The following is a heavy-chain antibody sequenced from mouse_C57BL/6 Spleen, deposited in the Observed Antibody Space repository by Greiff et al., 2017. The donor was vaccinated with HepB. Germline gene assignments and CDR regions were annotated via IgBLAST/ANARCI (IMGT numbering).Heavy chain of an antibody. J-gene: IGHJ1*03. D-gene: IGHD2-4*01. CDR3: ARRRYYDYENWYFDV. CDR1: GYSFTGYF. CDR2: INPYNGDT. V-gene: IGHV1-20*01. Sequence: EVKLVESGPELVKPGDSVKISCKASGYSFTGYFMNWVMQSHGKSLEWIGRINPYNGDTFYNQKFKGKATLTVDKSSSTAHMELRSLTSEDSAVYYCARRRYYDYENWYFDVWGTGTTVTVSS.